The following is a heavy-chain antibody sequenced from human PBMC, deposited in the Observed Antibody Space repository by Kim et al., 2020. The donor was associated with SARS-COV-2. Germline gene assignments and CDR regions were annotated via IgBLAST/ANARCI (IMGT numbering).Heavy chain of an antibody. D-gene: IGHD3-9*01. CDR1: GFTFSSYG. Sequence: GGSLRLSCAASGFTFSSYGMHWVRQAPGKGLEWVAVIWYDGSNKYYADSVKGRFTISRDNSKNTLYLQMNSLRAEDTAVYYCAKDGTPNYDILTGYYRCGVGCYGMDVWGQGTTVTVSS. CDR3: AKDGTPNYDILTGYYRCGVGCYGMDV. V-gene: IGHV3-33*06. J-gene: IGHJ6*02. CDR2: IWYDGSNK.